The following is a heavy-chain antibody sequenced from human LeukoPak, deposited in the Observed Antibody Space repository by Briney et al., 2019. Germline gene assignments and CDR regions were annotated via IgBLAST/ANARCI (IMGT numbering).Heavy chain of an antibody. V-gene: IGHV3-23*01. CDR3: VKGAYDYIEVAYFDF. J-gene: IGHJ4*01. CDR2: IIASSGAT. Sequence: PGGSLRVSCAASGFSFSNYAMNWVRQARGKGLEWVSIIIASSGATVYADSVKGRFTISRDISKNTLYLQMNNLRVEDTAVYYCVKGAYDYIEVAYFDFWGQGILVTVSS. D-gene: IGHD5-12*01. CDR1: GFSFSNYA.